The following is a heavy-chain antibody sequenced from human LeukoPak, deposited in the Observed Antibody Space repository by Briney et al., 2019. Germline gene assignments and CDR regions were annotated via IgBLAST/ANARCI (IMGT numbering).Heavy chain of an antibody. CDR2: VYYSGST. J-gene: IGHJ4*02. CDR1: GGSISSGGYS. D-gene: IGHD3-22*01. CDR3: ARGFSGYYSFDY. V-gene: IGHV4-61*08. Sequence: SETLSLTCAVSGGSISSGGYSWSWIRQPPGKGLEWIGYVYYSGSTNYNPSLKSRVTISVDTSENQFSLKLNSVTAADTAVYYCARGFSGYYSFDYWGQGTLVTVSS.